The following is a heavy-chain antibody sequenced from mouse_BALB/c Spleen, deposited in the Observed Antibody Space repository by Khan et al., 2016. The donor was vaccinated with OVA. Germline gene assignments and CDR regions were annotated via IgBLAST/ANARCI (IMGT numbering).Heavy chain of an antibody. CDR1: GFTFSNFG. CDR3: ARSGGNFHWYFDV. D-gene: IGHD3-1*01. Sequence: EVHLVESGGGLVQPGGSRKLSCAASGFTFSNFGMHWVRQAPKKGLEWVAYMSSGSSTIYYVDTVTGRFTISRDNLKNILFLQMTSLRSEDTAMYYCARSGGNFHWYFDVWGAGTSVTVSS. V-gene: IGHV5-17*02. J-gene: IGHJ1*01. CDR2: MSSGSSTI.